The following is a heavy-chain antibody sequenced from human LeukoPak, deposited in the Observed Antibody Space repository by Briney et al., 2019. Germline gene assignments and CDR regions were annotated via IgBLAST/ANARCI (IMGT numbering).Heavy chain of an antibody. V-gene: IGHV3-66*01. Sequence: PGGSLRLSCAASGFTVSSNYMSWVRQAPGKGLEWVSVIYSGGSTYYADSVKGRFTISRDSSKNTLHLQMNSLRAEDTAVYYCARGPLPAAPTFFDYWGQGTLVTVSS. J-gene: IGHJ4*02. CDR2: IYSGGST. CDR3: ARGPLPAAPTFFDY. D-gene: IGHD2-2*01. CDR1: GFTVSSNY.